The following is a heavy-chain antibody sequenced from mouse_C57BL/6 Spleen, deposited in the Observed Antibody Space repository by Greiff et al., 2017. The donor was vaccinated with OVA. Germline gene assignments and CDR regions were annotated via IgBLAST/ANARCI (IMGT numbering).Heavy chain of an antibody. D-gene: IGHD2-2*01. CDR1: GFSLTSYG. CDR3: AKTPDSATMVTTDWYFDV. V-gene: IGHV2-5*01. CDR2: IWRGGST. J-gene: IGHJ1*03. Sequence: QVQLKESGPGLVQPSQSLSITCTVSGFSLTSYGVHWVRQSPGKGLEWLGVIWRGGSTDYNAAFMSRLSITKDNSKSQVFFKMNSLQADDTAIYYCAKTPDSATMVTTDWYFDVWGTGTTVTVSS.